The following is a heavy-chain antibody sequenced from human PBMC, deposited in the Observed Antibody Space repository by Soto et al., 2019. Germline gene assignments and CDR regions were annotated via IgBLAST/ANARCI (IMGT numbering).Heavy chain of an antibody. Sequence: GGSLRLSCAGSGFTLTRSAVSWVRQAPGKGLEWVAVISYDGSNKYYADSVKGRFTISRDNSKNTLYLQMNSLRAEDTAVYYCARDMLGPNYYYYYGMDVWGQGTTVTVSS. CDR3: ARDMLGPNYYYYYGMDV. V-gene: IGHV3-30-3*01. CDR1: GFTLTRSA. D-gene: IGHD2-8*01. CDR2: ISYDGSNK. J-gene: IGHJ6*02.